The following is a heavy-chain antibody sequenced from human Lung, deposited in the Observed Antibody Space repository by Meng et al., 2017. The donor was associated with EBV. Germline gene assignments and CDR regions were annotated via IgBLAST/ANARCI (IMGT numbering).Heavy chain of an antibody. CDR3: ARGPTTMAHDFDY. D-gene: IGHD4-11*01. V-gene: IGHV4-34*01. J-gene: IGHJ4*02. CDR2: INHSGST. Sequence: VQLQRGGPGLLKPSETLSLACVVSGGSFSAYYWGWIRQPPGKGLEWIGEINHSGSTNYNPSLESRATISVDTSQNNLSLKLSSVTAADSAVYYCARGPTTMAHDFDYWGQGTLVTVSS. CDR1: GGSFSAYY.